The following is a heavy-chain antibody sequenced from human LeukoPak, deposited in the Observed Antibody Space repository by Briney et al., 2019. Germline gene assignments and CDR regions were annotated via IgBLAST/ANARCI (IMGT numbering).Heavy chain of an antibody. CDR2: ISSNGGST. V-gene: IGHV3-64*01. J-gene: IGHJ3*02. D-gene: IGHD3-10*01. CDR3: ARANWFGAMLAFDI. Sequence: GGSLRLSCAASGFTFDDCSMHWVRQAPGKGLEYVSGISSNGGSTYYAKSVKGRFTISRDDSKNTVYLRVGSLRDEDVAVYYCARANWFGAMLAFDIWGQGTMVTVSS. CDR1: GFTFDDCS.